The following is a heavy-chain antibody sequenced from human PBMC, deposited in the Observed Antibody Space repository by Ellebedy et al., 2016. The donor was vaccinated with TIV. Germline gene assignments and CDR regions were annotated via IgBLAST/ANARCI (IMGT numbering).Heavy chain of an antibody. CDR1: GYTFPSHG. V-gene: IGHV1-18*04. Sequence: ASVKVSCKASGYTFPSHGITWVRQAPGQGLEWMGAINTFDGNTNYAQKMQGRVSMTTDTSTSTANMDLRSLRSDDTALYYCAHRGDTNGYYALWGQGTLVTVSS. J-gene: IGHJ4*02. D-gene: IGHD2-8*01. CDR3: AHRGDTNGYYAL. CDR2: INTFDGNT.